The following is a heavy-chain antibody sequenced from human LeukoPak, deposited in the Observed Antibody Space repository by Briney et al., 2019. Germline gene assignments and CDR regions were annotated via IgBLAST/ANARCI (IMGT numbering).Heavy chain of an antibody. V-gene: IGHV3-20*04. J-gene: IGHJ4*02. CDR1: GFTFDDYG. Sequence: GGSLRLSCAASGFTFDDYGMNWVRQAPGKGLEWVSGLNWNGDSTGYADSVKGRFTISRDNSKNTLYLQMNSLRAEDTAVYYCARHLVATLYYFDYWGQGTLVTVSS. D-gene: IGHD5-12*01. CDR2: LNWNGDST. CDR3: ARHLVATLYYFDY.